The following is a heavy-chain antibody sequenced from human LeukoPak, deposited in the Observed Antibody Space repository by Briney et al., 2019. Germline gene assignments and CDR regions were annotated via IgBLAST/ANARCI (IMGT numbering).Heavy chain of an antibody. V-gene: IGHV1-18*01. CDR1: GYTFTSYG. CDR3: VRVQSYGYYYYYMDV. CDR2: ISAYNGNT. J-gene: IGHJ6*03. D-gene: IGHD5-18*01. Sequence: GASVKVSCKASGYTFTSYGISWVRQAPGQGLEWMGWISAYNGNTNYAQKLQGRVTMTTDTSTSTAYMELRSLRSDDTAVYYCVRVQSYGYYYYYMDVWGKGTTVTVSS.